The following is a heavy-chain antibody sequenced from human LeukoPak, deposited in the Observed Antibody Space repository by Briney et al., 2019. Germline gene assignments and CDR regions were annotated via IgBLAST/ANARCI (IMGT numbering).Heavy chain of an antibody. CDR3: AKEGGYCSGGSCYDWFDP. V-gene: IGHV3-23*01. CDR1: GFTFSSYA. CDR2: ISGSGGST. Sequence: GGSLRLSCAASGFTFSSYAMSWVRQALGKGLEWVSAISGSGGSTYYADSVKGRFTISRDNAKNTLYLQMNSLRAEDTAVYYCAKEGGYCSGGSCYDWFDPWGQGTLVTVSS. D-gene: IGHD2-15*01. J-gene: IGHJ5*02.